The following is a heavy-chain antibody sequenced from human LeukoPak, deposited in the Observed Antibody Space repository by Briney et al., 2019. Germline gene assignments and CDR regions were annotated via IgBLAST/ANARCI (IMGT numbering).Heavy chain of an antibody. Sequence: SETLSLTFTVSGGSISSYYWSWIRQPAGKGLEWIGRIYTSGSTNYNPSLKSRVTMSVDTSKNQFSLKLSSVTAADTAVYYCARVEFHGGPLDYWGQGTLVTVSS. CDR1: GGSISSYY. CDR3: ARVEFHGGPLDY. J-gene: IGHJ4*02. CDR2: IYTSGST. V-gene: IGHV4-4*07. D-gene: IGHD3-10*01.